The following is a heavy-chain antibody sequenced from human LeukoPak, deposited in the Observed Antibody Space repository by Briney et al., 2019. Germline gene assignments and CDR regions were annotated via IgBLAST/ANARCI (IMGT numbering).Heavy chain of an antibody. CDR2: INPSGGST. D-gene: IGHD3-9*01. V-gene: IGHV1-46*01. Sequence: GASVAVSCKASGYTFTSYYMHWVGQAPGQGLEGMGIINPSGGSTSYAQKFQGRVTMTRDTSTSTVYMELSSLRSEDTAVYYCARGSSHVLRYFDWLLLFDYWGQGTLVTVSS. J-gene: IGHJ4*02. CDR3: ARGSSHVLRYFDWLLLFDY. CDR1: GYTFTSYY.